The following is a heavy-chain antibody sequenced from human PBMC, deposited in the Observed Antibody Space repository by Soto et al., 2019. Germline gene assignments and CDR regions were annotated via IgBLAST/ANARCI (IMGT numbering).Heavy chain of an antibody. CDR2: IYSGGST. V-gene: IGHV3-53*01. CDR3: ARVRRIAALPYYYYGMDV. J-gene: IGHJ6*02. Sequence: GGSLRLSCAASGFTVSSNYMSWVRQAPGKGLEWVSVIYSGGSTYYADSVKGRFTISRDNSKNTLYLQMNSLRAEDTAVYYCARVRRIAALPYYYYGMDVWGQGTTVTVSS. CDR1: GFTVSSNY. D-gene: IGHD6-6*01.